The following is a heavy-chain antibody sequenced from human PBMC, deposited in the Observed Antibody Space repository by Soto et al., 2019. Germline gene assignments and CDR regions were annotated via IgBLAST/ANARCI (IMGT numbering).Heavy chain of an antibody. J-gene: IGHJ6*03. Sequence: PGXSLRLSCAASGFTFSSYAMSWFRQAPVNGLELVSAISGSGGSTYYADSVKGRFTISRDNSKNTLYLQMNSLRAEDTAVYYCAKCIAARPRYYYYYYMDVWGKGTTVTVSS. V-gene: IGHV3-23*01. CDR3: AKCIAARPRYYYYYYMDV. D-gene: IGHD6-6*01. CDR1: GFTFSSYA. CDR2: ISGSGGST.